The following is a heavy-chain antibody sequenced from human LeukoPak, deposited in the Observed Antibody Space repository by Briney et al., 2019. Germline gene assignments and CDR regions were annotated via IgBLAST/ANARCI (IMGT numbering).Heavy chain of an antibody. D-gene: IGHD6-19*01. CDR1: GFTFSSYA. CDR3: ARRSGVAVAGAFDY. Sequence: GGSLRLSCAASGFTFSSYAMRWVRQAPGKGLEWVSGISGSGDSTYHADSVKGRFTISRDNSKNTLYLQMNSLRAEDTAVYFCARRSGVAVAGAFDYWGQGTLVTVSS. V-gene: IGHV3-23*01. CDR2: ISGSGDST. J-gene: IGHJ4*02.